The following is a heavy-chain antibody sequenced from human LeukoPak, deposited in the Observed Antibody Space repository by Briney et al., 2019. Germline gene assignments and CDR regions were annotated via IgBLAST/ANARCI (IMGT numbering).Heavy chain of an antibody. Sequence: PSETLSLTCTVSGASISNNYHYWGWIRQPPGKGLEWIGEINHSGSTNYNPSLKSRVTISVDTSKNQFSLKLSSVTAADTAVYYCARWTSAAAGSFDYWGQGTLVTVSS. CDR1: GASISNNYHY. CDR2: INHSGST. CDR3: ARWTSAAAGSFDY. J-gene: IGHJ4*02. V-gene: IGHV4-39*07. D-gene: IGHD6-13*01.